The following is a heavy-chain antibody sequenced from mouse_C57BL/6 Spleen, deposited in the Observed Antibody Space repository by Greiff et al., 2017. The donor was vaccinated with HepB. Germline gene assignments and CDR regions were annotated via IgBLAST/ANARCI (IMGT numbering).Heavy chain of an antibody. CDR1: GFSLSTSGMG. CDR3: ARDYHGYFDV. Sequence: QVTLKESGPGILQSSQTLSLTCSFSGFSLSTSGMGVSWIRQPSGKGLEWLAHIYWDDDKRYNPSLKSRLTISKDTSRNQVFLKITSVDTADTATYYCARDYHGYFDVWGTGTTVTVSS. CDR2: IYWDDDK. J-gene: IGHJ1*03. V-gene: IGHV8-12*01. D-gene: IGHD2-4*01.